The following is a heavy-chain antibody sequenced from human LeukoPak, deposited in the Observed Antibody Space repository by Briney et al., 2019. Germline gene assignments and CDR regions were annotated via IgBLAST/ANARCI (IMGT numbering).Heavy chain of an antibody. Sequence: GGSLRLSCAAPGFTFSNYGMNWVRQAPGKGLEWVAVIWSDGGNNYYADSVKGRFTLSRDNSKNTLYLQMDSLRAEDTAVYYCARDSRFGELFLGYWGQGTLVTVSS. V-gene: IGHV3-33*01. D-gene: IGHD3-10*01. CDR2: IWSDGGNN. CDR1: GFTFSNYG. CDR3: ARDSRFGELFLGY. J-gene: IGHJ4*02.